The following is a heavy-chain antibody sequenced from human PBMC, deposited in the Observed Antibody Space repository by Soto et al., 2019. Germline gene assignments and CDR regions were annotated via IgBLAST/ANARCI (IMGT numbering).Heavy chain of an antibody. V-gene: IGHV3-11*01. Sequence: VGSLRLSCAVSGFTFSDYYMSWIRQAPGKGLEWVSYISSRGSSIYYADSVKGRFTISRDNAKNSLYLQMNGLRAEGTAVYYCARGYYDFWSGYYISPYGMDVWGQGTTVTVSS. J-gene: IGHJ6*02. CDR1: GFTFSDYY. CDR2: ISSRGSSI. D-gene: IGHD3-3*01. CDR3: ARGYYDFWSGYYISPYGMDV.